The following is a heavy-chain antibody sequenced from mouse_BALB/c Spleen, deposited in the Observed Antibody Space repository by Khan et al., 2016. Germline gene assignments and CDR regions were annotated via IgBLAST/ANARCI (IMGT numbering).Heavy chain of an antibody. CDR2: INPSTGYT. CDR1: GYTFTSYW. V-gene: IGHV1-7*01. J-gene: IGHJ3*01. CDR3: ARCAYYGNYLFAY. Sequence: VQLQESGAELAKPGASVKMSCKASGYTFTSYWMHWVKQRPGQGLEWIGYINPSTGYTEYNQKSKDKATLTADKSSSTAYMQLSSLTSEDSAVYYCARCAYYGNYLFAYWGQGTLVTVSA. D-gene: IGHD2-10*01.